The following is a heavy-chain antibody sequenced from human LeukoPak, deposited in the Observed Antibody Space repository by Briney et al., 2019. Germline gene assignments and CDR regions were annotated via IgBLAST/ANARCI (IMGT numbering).Heavy chain of an antibody. CDR1: GGTFSSYA. CDR2: IIPIFGTA. J-gene: IGHJ4*02. V-gene: IGHV1-69*13. D-gene: IGHD6-19*01. Sequence: SVKDSCKASGGTFSSYAISWVRQAPGQGLEWMGGIIPIFGTANYAQKFQGRVTITADESKSTAYMELSSLRSEDTAVYYCARGIDSGWYVLLDYWGQGTLVTVSS. CDR3: ARGIDSGWYVLLDY.